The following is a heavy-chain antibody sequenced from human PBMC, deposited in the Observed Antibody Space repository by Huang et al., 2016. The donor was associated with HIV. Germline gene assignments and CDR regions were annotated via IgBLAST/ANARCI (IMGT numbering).Heavy chain of an antibody. CDR2: ISYYGSNK. CDR3: ARDRGYSSSWYVY. J-gene: IGHJ4*02. CDR1: GFPFSSYA. Sequence: QVQLVESGGGVVQPGRSLRLSCAASGFPFSSYAMHWVRQAPGKGLDWVSVISYYGSNKYYADSVKGRFTISRDNSKNTLYLQMNSLRAEDAAVYYCARDRGYSSSWYVYWGQGTLVTVSS. V-gene: IGHV3-30-3*01. D-gene: IGHD6-13*01.